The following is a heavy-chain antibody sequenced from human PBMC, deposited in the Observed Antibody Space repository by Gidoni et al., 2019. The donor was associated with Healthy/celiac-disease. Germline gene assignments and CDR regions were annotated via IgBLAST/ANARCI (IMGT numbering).Heavy chain of an antibody. J-gene: IGHJ5*02. CDR3: AKGSGSYYGANWFDP. CDR1: CFTFSSYA. CDR2: ISGSGGST. D-gene: IGHD3-10*01. Sequence: EVQLLESGGGLVQPGGSLRLSCAASCFTFSSYAMSWVRQAPGKGLEWVSGISGSGGSTYYADSVKGRFTISRDNSKNTLYLQMNSRRAEDTAVYYCAKGSGSYYGANWFDPWGQGTLVTVSS. V-gene: IGHV3-23*01.